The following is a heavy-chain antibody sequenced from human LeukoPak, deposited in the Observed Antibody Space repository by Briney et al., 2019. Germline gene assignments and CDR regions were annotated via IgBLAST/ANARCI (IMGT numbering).Heavy chain of an antibody. CDR3: ARDYGDYDH. Sequence: TGGSLRLSCAASGFTFSSYSMTWVRQAPGKGLEWVSSISSSSYIYYADSVKGRFTLSRDNAKNSLYLQMNSLRAEDTAVYYCARDYGDYDHWGQGTLVTVSS. J-gene: IGHJ4*02. CDR1: GFTFSSYS. CDR2: ISSSSYI. D-gene: IGHD4-17*01. V-gene: IGHV3-21*01.